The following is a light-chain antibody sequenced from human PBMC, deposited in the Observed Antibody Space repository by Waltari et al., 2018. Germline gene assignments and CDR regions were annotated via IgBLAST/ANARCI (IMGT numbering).Light chain of an antibody. J-gene: IGLJ1*01. CDR3: SSFTSGSSFYV. CDR2: NVN. Sequence: QSALTQPASVSGSPGQSITIPCTGTSSDVGAYDFVSWYQQHPGKAPKLMIYNVNYRPSGVSNRFSVSKSGDAASLTISGLQAEDEADYYCSSFTSGSSFYVFGTGTKVTVL. CDR1: SSDVGAYDF. V-gene: IGLV2-14*03.